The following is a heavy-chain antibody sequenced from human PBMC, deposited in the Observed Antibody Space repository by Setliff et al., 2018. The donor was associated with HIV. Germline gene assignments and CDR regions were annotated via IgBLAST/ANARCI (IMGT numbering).Heavy chain of an antibody. D-gene: IGHD3-22*01. CDR3: ARDREYYYDNSGSPSFDY. J-gene: IGHJ4*02. V-gene: IGHV1-69*10. Sequence: GASVKVSCKASGGTFSSYAINWVRQAPGQGLEWMGGIIPILGIANYAQKFQGTVTITADKSTSTAYMELSSLRSEDTAVYYCARDREYYYDNSGSPSFDYWGQGTLVTVSS. CDR2: IIPILGIA. CDR1: GGTFSSYA.